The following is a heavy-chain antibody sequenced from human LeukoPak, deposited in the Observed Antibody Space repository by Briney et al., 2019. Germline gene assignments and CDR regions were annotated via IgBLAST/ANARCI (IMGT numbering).Heavy chain of an antibody. Sequence: SVKVSCKASGGTFSSYAISWVRQAPGQGLEWMGGIIPIFGTANYAQKFQGRATITADESTSTAYMELSSLRSEDTAVYYCANYDSSVGYFDYWGQGTLVTVSS. D-gene: IGHD3-22*01. CDR3: ANYDSSVGYFDY. CDR2: IIPIFGTA. V-gene: IGHV1-69*13. CDR1: GGTFSSYA. J-gene: IGHJ4*02.